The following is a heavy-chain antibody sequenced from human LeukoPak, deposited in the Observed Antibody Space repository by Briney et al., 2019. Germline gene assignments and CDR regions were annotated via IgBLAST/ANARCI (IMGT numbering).Heavy chain of an antibody. D-gene: IGHD5-12*01. V-gene: IGHV3-23*01. CDR3: AKGYSGYDYFDY. Sequence: GGSLRLSCAASGFTFSSYAMSWVRQAPGKGLEWVSAISGSGGSTYYADSVKGRSTISRDSSKNTLYLQMNSLRAEDTAVYYCAKGYSGYDYFDYWGQGTLVTVSS. J-gene: IGHJ4*02. CDR2: ISGSGGST. CDR1: GFTFSSYA.